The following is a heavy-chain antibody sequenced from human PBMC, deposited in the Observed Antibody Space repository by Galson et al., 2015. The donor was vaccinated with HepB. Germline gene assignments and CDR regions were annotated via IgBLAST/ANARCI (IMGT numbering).Heavy chain of an antibody. J-gene: IGHJ4*02. Sequence: LRLSCAACGFTFTSYGMSWVRQAPGKGLECVSAISRGGDTSDYADSVKGRFTVSRDSSTNTLYLQMTGLRADDTAIYYCVRGTTAPDYWGQGTLVTVSS. CDR2: ISRGGDTS. CDR3: VRGTTAPDY. CDR1: GFTFTSYG. V-gene: IGHV3-23*01. D-gene: IGHD2/OR15-2a*01.